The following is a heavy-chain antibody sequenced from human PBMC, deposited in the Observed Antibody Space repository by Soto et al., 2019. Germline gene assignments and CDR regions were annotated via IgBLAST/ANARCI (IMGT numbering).Heavy chain of an antibody. CDR1: GGSISSSSYY. D-gene: IGHD4-17*01. Sequence: KSSETLSLTCTVSGGSISSSSYYWGWIRQPPGKGLEWIGSIYYSGSTYYNPSLKSRVAISVDTSKNQFSLKLSSVTAADTAVYYCASDYGGTTAYYYYGMDVWGQGTTVTVSS. J-gene: IGHJ6*02. CDR3: ASDYGGTTAYYYYGMDV. CDR2: IYYSGST. V-gene: IGHV4-39*01.